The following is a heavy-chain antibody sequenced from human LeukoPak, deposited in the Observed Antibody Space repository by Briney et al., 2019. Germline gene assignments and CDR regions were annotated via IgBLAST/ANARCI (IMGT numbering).Heavy chain of an antibody. V-gene: IGHV1-24*01. D-gene: IGHD3-3*01. CDR1: GYTLTELS. CDR2: FDPEDGET. J-gene: IGHJ1*01. CDR3: ATDRAYYDFWCDYSGIYFQH. Sequence: ASVKVSCKVSGYTLTELSMHWVRQAPGKGLEWTGGFDPEDGETIYAQKFQGRVTMTEDTSTDTAYMGLSSLRSEDTAVYYCATDRAYYDFWCDYSGIYFQHWGQGTLVTVSS.